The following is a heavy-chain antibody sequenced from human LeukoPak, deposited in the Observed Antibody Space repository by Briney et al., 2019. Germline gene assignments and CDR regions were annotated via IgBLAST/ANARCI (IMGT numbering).Heavy chain of an antibody. Sequence: GGSLRLSCAASGVTISSDYKGWVRQAPGKGLEWVSLIYSGGNTYYADSVKGRFTISRHNSRNTLYLQMDSLRTEDTAIYYCANRMTFGGQGTLVTVSS. CDR2: IYSGGNT. CDR3: ANRMTF. CDR1: GVTISSDY. J-gene: IGHJ4*02. D-gene: IGHD2/OR15-2a*01. V-gene: IGHV3-53*04.